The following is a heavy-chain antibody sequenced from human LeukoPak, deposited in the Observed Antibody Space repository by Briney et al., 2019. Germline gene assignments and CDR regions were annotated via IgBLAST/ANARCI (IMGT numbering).Heavy chain of an antibody. J-gene: IGHJ3*02. CDR2: IYTSGST. V-gene: IGHV4-61*02. CDR3: ARAAYYYDSSGYYDAFDI. D-gene: IGHD3-22*01. Sequence: SETLSLTCTVSGGSISSSSYYWSWIRQPAGKGLEWIGRIYTSGSTNYNPSLKSRVTISVDTSKNQFSLKLSSVTAADTAVYYCARAAYYYDSSGYYDAFDIWGQGTTVTVSS. CDR1: GGSISSSSYY.